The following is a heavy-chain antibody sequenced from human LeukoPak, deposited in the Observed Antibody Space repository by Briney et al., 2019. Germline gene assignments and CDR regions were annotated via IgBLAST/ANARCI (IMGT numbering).Heavy chain of an antibody. J-gene: IGHJ5*02. CDR1: GYTFTVYY. CDR2: INANSGGT. V-gene: IGHV1-2*02. D-gene: IGHD3-22*01. Sequence: ASVTVSFTASGYTFTVYYMHWVRQAPGQGLEWMGWINANSGGTNYAQKFQGRVTMTRDTSISTAYMELSRLRSDDTAVYYCASSTMIVQRFDHWGQGTLVTVSS. CDR3: ASSTMIVQRFDH.